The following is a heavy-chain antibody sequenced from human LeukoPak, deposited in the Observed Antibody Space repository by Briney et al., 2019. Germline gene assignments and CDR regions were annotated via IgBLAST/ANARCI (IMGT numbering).Heavy chain of an antibody. CDR3: AKYYDFWSGYSQHYYYMDV. D-gene: IGHD3-3*01. Sequence: GRSLRLSCAATGFTFSDFGMHWVRQAPGKGLEWVAVISYDGSRKYYAGSVNGRFTISRDNSKNMLYLQMNSLRAEDTAVYYCAKYYDFWSGYSQHYYYMDVWGKGTTVTVSS. V-gene: IGHV3-30*18. J-gene: IGHJ6*03. CDR2: ISYDGSRK. CDR1: GFTFSDFG.